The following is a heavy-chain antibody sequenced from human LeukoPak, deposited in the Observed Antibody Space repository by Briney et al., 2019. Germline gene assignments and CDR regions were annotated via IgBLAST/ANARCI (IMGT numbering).Heavy chain of an antibody. V-gene: IGHV3-53*01. CDR1: GFTVSNTF. CDR3: ARGSGWLDY. D-gene: IGHD6-19*01. J-gene: IGHJ4*02. CDR2: IYSVGTT. Sequence: PGESLRLSCAASGFTVSNTFMSWVRQAPGKGLEWVSVIYSVGTTYYADSVKGRFTISIDNSKNTLYLQMNSLRAEDTAVYYCARGSGWLDYWGQGTLVTVSS.